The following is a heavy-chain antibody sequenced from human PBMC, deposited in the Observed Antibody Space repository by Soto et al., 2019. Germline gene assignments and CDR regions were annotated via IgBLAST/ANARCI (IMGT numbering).Heavy chain of an antibody. CDR2: IYPGDSDT. CDR1: VYSXTSYW. CDR3: ARHAIFGVVPGSYYYYGMDV. V-gene: IGHV5-51*01. Sequence: PGEALKISCKGSVYSXTSYWIGSVRQMPGKGLEWMGIIYPGDSDTRYSPSFQGQVTISADKSISTAYLQWSSLKASDTAMYYCARHAIFGVVPGSYYYYGMDVWGQGTTVTVSS. D-gene: IGHD3-3*01. J-gene: IGHJ6*02.